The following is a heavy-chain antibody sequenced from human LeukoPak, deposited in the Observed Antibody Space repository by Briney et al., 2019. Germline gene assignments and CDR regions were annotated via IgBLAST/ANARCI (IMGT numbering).Heavy chain of an antibody. CDR2: FYHSGST. D-gene: IGHD3-22*01. V-gene: IGHV4-61*03. CDR3: ARGQWLPVFDF. CDR1: GGSISSSSYY. J-gene: IGHJ4*02. Sequence: SETLSLTCTVSGGSISSSSYYWSWIRQPPGKGLEWIGHFYHSGSTNYNPSLKSRVTISVDTSKNHFSLKLSSVTAADTAVYYCARGQWLPVFDFWGQGTLVTVSS.